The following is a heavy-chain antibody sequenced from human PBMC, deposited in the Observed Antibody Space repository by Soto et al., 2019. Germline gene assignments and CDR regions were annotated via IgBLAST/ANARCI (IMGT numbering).Heavy chain of an antibody. CDR1: GYTFTGYY. Sequence: QVQLVQSGAEVKKPGASVKVSCKASGYTFTGYYMHWVRQAPGQGLEWMGWINPNSGGTNYAQKFQGRVTMTRDTSISTAYMELSRLRSDDTAVYYCAKDSIAAAGTRGYNWFDPWGQGTLVTVSS. D-gene: IGHD6-13*01. J-gene: IGHJ5*02. CDR2: INPNSGGT. V-gene: IGHV1-2*02. CDR3: AKDSIAAAGTRGYNWFDP.